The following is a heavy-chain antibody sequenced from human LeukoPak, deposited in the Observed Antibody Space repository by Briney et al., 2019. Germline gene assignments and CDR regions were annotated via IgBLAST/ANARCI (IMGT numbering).Heavy chain of an antibody. CDR1: GFTFSSYA. Sequence: GGSLRLSCAASGFTFSSYAMAWVRRAPGTGLEWVSAISGGGDDTFHRYSVTGRFTISRDNSENTLHLQMNSLRAEDTAVYYCVREDGRGFSQFAYWGRGILVTVSS. CDR2: ISGGGDDT. CDR3: VREDGRGFSQFAY. J-gene: IGHJ4*02. V-gene: IGHV3-23*01.